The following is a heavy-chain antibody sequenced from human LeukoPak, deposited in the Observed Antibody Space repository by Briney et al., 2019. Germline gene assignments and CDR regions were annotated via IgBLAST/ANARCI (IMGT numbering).Heavy chain of an antibody. Sequence: PSETLSLTCAVYGGSFSGYYWSWIRQPPGKGLEWIGEINHSGSTNYNPSLKSRVTISVDTSKNQFSLKLSSVTAADTAVYYCARGHGGYPDWGQGTMVTVSS. D-gene: IGHD5-12*01. V-gene: IGHV4-34*01. CDR1: GGSFSGYY. CDR2: INHSGST. J-gene: IGHJ3*01. CDR3: ARGHGGYPD.